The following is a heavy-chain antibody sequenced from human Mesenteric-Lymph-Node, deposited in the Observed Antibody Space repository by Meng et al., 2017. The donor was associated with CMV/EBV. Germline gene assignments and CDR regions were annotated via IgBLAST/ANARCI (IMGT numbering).Heavy chain of an antibody. Sequence: SETLSLTCAISGDSVSSNSAAWNWIRQSPSRGLEWLGRTYYRSKWYNDYAVSVKSRITINPDTSKNQFSLQLNSVTAADMAVYYCARGGVTSKVYNFFDPWGQGTLVTVSS. D-gene: IGHD3-16*01. V-gene: IGHV6-1*01. CDR2: TYYRSKWYN. CDR3: ARGGVTSKVYNFFDP. CDR1: GDSVSSNSAA. J-gene: IGHJ5*02.